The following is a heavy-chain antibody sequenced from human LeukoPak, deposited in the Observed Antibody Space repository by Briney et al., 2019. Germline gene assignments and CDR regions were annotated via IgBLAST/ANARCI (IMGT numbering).Heavy chain of an antibody. J-gene: IGHJ4*02. V-gene: IGHV3-74*01. CDR2: INSGGGST. CDR1: GFTFSSYW. CDR3: ARHLGVAGSGSYDY. Sequence: PGGSLRLSCAASGFTFSSYWIHWVRQAPGKGLVWVSRINSGGGSTSYADSVKGRFTISKDNAKNTLYLQMNSLRAEDTAVYYCARHLGVAGSGSYDYWGQGTLVTVSS. D-gene: IGHD1-26*01.